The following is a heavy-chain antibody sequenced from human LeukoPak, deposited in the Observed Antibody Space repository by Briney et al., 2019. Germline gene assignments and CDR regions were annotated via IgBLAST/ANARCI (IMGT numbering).Heavy chain of an antibody. CDR3: AKGSSGYFADL. Sequence: GRSPRLSRAASGFIFNNYGLIWVRQAPGKGLEWVSAISNDGGGTQYADFVEGRFTISRDNSKNTLFLQMSSLRAEDTALYYCAKGSSGYFADLWGQGTLVTVSS. CDR1: GFIFNNYG. V-gene: IGHV3-23*01. CDR2: ISNDGGGT. J-gene: IGHJ5*02. D-gene: IGHD3-22*01.